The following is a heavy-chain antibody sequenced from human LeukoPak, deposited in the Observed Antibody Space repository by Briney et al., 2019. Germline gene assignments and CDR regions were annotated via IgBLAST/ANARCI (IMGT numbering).Heavy chain of an antibody. CDR3: GSSFATVYY. D-gene: IGHD3-3*01. CDR2: ISSDGSNT. V-gene: IGHV3-74*01. J-gene: IGHJ4*02. Sequence: PGGSLRLSCAASGFTFSSYWMHWVRQAPGKGLVWVSRISSDGSNTGYADSVKGRFTISRDNAKNTVYLQMNSLNGEDTAVYYCGSSFATVYYSGQEPLVTVSS. CDR1: GFTFSSYW.